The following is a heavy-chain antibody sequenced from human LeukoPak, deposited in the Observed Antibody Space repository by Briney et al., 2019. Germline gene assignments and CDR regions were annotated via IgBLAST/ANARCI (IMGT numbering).Heavy chain of an antibody. CDR1: GGSISSSSYY. J-gene: IGHJ3*02. CDR3: ARPSFRRVTGEAFDI. V-gene: IGHV4-39*07. D-gene: IGHD7-27*01. Sequence: SETLSLTCTVSGGSISSSSYYWGWIRQPPGKGLEWIGSIYYSGSTYYNPSLKSRVTISVDTSKNQFSLKLSSVTAADTAVYYCARPSFRRVTGEAFDIWGQGTMVTVSS. CDR2: IYYSGST.